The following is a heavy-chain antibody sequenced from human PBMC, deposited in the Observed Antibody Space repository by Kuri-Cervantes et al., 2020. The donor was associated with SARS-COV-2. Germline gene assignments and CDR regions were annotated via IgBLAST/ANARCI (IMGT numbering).Heavy chain of an antibody. CDR2: ISGSGGST. V-gene: IGHV3-23*01. CDR3: ARELTTAAFDI. Sequence: ETLSLTCAASGFTFSSYAMSWVRQAPGKGLEWVSAISGSGGSTYYADSVKGRFTISRDNSKNTLYLQMNSLRAEDTAVYYCARELTTAAFDIWGQGTMVTVSS. J-gene: IGHJ3*02. CDR1: GFTFSSYA. D-gene: IGHD2/OR15-2a*01.